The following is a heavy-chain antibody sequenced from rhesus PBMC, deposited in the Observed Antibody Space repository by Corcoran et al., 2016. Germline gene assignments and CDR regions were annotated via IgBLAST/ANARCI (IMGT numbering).Heavy chain of an antibody. D-gene: IGHD6-13*01. J-gene: IGHJ1*01. CDR3: ARGARGSWSVGEYLDF. CDR1: GYSISSGYG. CDR2: IYGGSGST. Sequence: QVQLQESGPGLVKPSETLSLTGAVPGYSISSGYGWGWLRQPPGKGLEWIGQIYGGSGSTYYNPSLKSRVTVSKDTSKNQFSLKVRSVTAADTAVYYCARGARGSWSVGEYLDFWGQGALVTVSS. V-gene: IGHV4-127*01.